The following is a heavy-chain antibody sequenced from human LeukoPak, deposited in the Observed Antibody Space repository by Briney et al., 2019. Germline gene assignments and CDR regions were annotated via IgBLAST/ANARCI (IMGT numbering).Heavy chain of an antibody. V-gene: IGHV3-23*01. D-gene: IGHD1-26*01. CDR1: GFTFNIYA. CDR3: AKEREGFYFDY. Sequence: GGSLRLTCAASGFTFNIYAMNWVRQAPGKGLEWVAAISGSGVSTRDADSVKDRFTISRDNSKNMLYLQMNGLRAEDTAVYYCAKEREGFYFDYWGHGTLVTVSS. CDR2: ISGSGVST. J-gene: IGHJ4*01.